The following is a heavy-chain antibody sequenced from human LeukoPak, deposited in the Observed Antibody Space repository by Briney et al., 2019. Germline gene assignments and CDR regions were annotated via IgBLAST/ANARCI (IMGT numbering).Heavy chain of an antibody. V-gene: IGHV4-34*01. CDR2: INHSGST. Sequence: PSETLSPTCAVYGGSFSGYYWSWIRQPPGKGLEWIGEINHSGSTNYNPSLKSRVTISVDTSKNQFSLKLSSVTAADTAVYYCARRIVRYYYGSGSYFDYWGQGTLVTVSS. CDR3: ARRIVRYYYGSGSYFDY. J-gene: IGHJ4*02. D-gene: IGHD3-10*01. CDR1: GGSFSGYY.